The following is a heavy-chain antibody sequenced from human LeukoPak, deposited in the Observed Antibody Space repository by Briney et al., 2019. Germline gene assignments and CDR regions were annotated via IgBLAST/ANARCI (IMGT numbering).Heavy chain of an antibody. J-gene: IGHJ4*02. Sequence: GGSLRLSCAASGFTFSSYEMNWVRQAPGKGLEWVSYISSSGSTIYYADSVKGRLTISRDNAKNSLYLQMNSLRAEDTAVYYCARSLPRYYYFDYWGQGTLVTVSS. D-gene: IGHD3-9*01. CDR2: ISSSGSTI. CDR1: GFTFSSYE. CDR3: ARSLPRYYYFDY. V-gene: IGHV3-48*03.